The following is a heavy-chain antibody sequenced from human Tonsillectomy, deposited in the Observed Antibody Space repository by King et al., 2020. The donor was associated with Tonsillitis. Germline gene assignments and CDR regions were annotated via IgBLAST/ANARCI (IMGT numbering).Heavy chain of an antibody. J-gene: IGHJ4*02. CDR3: AVNRDSTGYYFDY. D-gene: IGHD3-22*01. CDR2: IYTSGST. Sequence: VQLQESGPGLVKPSETLSLTCTVSGDSISSYYWSWIRQPAGKGLEWIGRIYTSGSTNYNPSLKSRVIMSVDTSKKQFSLKLSSVTAADTAVYYCAVNRDSTGYYFDYWGQGTPVTVSS. CDR1: GDSISSYY. V-gene: IGHV4-4*07.